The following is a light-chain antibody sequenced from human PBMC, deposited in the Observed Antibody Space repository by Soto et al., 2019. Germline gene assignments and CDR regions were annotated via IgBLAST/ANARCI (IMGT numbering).Light chain of an antibody. CDR1: SSNIGTNT. J-gene: IGLJ2*01. Sequence: QSVLTQPPSASGTPGQRVTIFCSGSSSNIGTNTVIWYQQLPGAAPKLLIYSDNQRPSGVPDRFSGSKSGTSSSLAISGLQSEDEAVYYCAAWDVSLVVFGGGTKLTVL. CDR3: AAWDVSLVV. CDR2: SDN. V-gene: IGLV1-44*01.